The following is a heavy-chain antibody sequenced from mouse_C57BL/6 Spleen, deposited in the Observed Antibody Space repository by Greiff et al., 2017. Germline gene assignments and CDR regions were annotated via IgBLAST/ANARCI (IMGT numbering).Heavy chain of an antibody. CDR3: ARKSFYAYFDY. Sequence: DVKLQQSGPELVKPGASVKISCKASGYTFTDYYMNWVKQSHGKSLEWIGDINPNNGGTSYNQKFKGKATLTVDKSSSTAYMELRSLTSEDSAVYYCARKSFYAYFDYWGQGTTLTVSS. CDR1: GYTFTDYY. D-gene: IGHD1-1*01. CDR2: INPNNGGT. J-gene: IGHJ2*01. V-gene: IGHV1-26*01.